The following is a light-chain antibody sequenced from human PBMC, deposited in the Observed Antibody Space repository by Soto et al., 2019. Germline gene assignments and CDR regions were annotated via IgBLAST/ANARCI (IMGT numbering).Light chain of an antibody. CDR1: SSNIGAGYD. V-gene: IGLV1-40*01. Sequence: QPVLTQPPSVSGAPGQRVTISCTGSSSNIGAGYDVHWYQQLPGTAPKLLIYGNINRPSGVPDRFSGSKSGTSASLAITGLQAEDEADYHCQSYDSSLSGYVVFGGGTKLTVL. CDR2: GNI. J-gene: IGLJ2*01. CDR3: QSYDSSLSGYVV.